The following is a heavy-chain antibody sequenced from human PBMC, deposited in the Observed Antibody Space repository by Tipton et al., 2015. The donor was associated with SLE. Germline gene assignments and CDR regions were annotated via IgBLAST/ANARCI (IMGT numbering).Heavy chain of an antibody. CDR3: ASSDTAMVTGAFDI. Sequence: TLSLTCTVSGGSISSGGYYWSWIRQHPGKGLEWIGYIYYSGRTYYNPSLKSRVTISVDTSKNQFSLKLSSVTAADTAVYYCASSDTAMVTGAFDIWGQGTMVTVSS. CDR2: IYYSGRT. J-gene: IGHJ3*02. CDR1: GGSISSGGYY. V-gene: IGHV4-31*03. D-gene: IGHD5-18*01.